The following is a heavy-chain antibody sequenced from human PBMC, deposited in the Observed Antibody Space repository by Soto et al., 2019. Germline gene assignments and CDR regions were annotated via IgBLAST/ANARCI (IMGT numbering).Heavy chain of an antibody. CDR3: ASRYGYSFDD. J-gene: IGHJ4*02. CDR1: GGSISSYY. V-gene: IGHV4-59*08. CDR2: IYYRGST. D-gene: IGHD5-18*01. Sequence: QVQLQESGPGLVKPSETLSLTCTVSGGSISSYYWSWIRQPPGKGLEWIGYIYYRGSTNYNPSLKSRVTISVVTSKNPLSLKLSSVTAADTAVYYCASRYGYSFDDWGQGTLVTVSS.